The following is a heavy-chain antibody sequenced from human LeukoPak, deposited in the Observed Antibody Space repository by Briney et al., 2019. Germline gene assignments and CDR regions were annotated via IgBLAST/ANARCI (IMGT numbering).Heavy chain of an antibody. CDR3: ATSTTSFDS. D-gene: IGHD1-14*01. Sequence: PGRSLRLSCAASGFTFSSYAMHWVRQAPGKGLEWVSSISGSGYNTYYADSVKGRFTVSRDNSKNTLYLQMDSLRAEDTAIYYCATSTTSFDSWGQGTLVTVSS. V-gene: IGHV3-23*01. J-gene: IGHJ4*02. CDR1: GFTFSSYA. CDR2: ISGSGYNT.